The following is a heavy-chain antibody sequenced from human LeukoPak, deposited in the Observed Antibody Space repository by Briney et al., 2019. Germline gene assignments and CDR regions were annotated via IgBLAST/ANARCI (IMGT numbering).Heavy chain of an antibody. CDR2: INAGNGNT. D-gene: IGHD3-22*01. CDR1: GYTFTSYA. V-gene: IGHV1-3*03. Sequence: ASVKVSCKASGYTFTSYAMHWVRQAPGQRLEWMGWINAGNGNTKYSQEFQGRVTITRDTSASTAYMELSSLRSEDMAVYYCARAMPYYVSSGPFDYWGQGTLVTVSS. CDR3: ARAMPYYVSSGPFDY. J-gene: IGHJ4*02.